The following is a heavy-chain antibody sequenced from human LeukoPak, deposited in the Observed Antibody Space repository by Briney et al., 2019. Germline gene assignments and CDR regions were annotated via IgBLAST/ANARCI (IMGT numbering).Heavy chain of an antibody. Sequence: GGSLRLSCAASGFTFSNYSMNWVRQAPGKGLEWVSSISSSSSYIYYADSVKGRFTISRDNAKNSLYLQMDSLRAEDTAVYYCARDFSSGSYYGDYYFDYWGQGTLVTVSS. J-gene: IGHJ4*02. CDR3: ARDFSSGSYYGDYYFDY. D-gene: IGHD1-26*01. CDR2: ISSSSSYI. CDR1: GFTFSNYS. V-gene: IGHV3-21*01.